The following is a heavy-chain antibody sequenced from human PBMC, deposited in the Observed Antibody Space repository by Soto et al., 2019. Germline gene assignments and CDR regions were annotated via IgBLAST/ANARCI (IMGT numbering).Heavy chain of an antibody. CDR2: ISSNGGST. Sequence: GGSLRLSCAASGFTFSSYGMHWVRQAPGKGLEYVSAISSNGGSTYYADSVKGRFTISRDNSKNTLYLQMSSLRAEDTAVYYCVKDPQGGYYYYGMAVWGQGTTVTVSS. CDR3: VKDPQGGYYYYGMAV. V-gene: IGHV3-64D*06. CDR1: GFTFSSYG. J-gene: IGHJ6*02. D-gene: IGHD1-26*01.